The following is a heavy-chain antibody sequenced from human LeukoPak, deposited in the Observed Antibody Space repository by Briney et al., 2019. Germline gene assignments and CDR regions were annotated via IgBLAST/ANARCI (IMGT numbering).Heavy chain of an antibody. Sequence: PSETLSLTCIVSGGSISSSSYYWSWIRQPPGTGLEWFGHIYYSGSTNYNPSLKSRVTMSVDTSKNQFSLKLSSVTAADTAVYYCARAAQDTALAADYWGQGTLVTVSS. CDR2: IYYSGST. J-gene: IGHJ4*02. CDR1: GGSISSSSYY. CDR3: ARAAQDTALAADY. D-gene: IGHD5-18*01. V-gene: IGHV4-61*01.